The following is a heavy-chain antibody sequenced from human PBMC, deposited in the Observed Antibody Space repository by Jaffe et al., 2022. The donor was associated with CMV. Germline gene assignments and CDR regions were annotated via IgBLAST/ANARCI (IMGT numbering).Heavy chain of an antibody. J-gene: IGHJ6*02. V-gene: IGHV3-48*02. D-gene: IGHD2-21*02. Sequence: EVQLVESGGGLVQPGGSLRLSCAASGFTFSSYSMNWVRQAPGKGLEWVSYISSSSSTIYYADSVKGRFTISRDNAKNSLYLQMNSLRDEDTAVYYCARYDVVVTAPSYYYYGMDVWGQGTTVTVSS. CDR3: ARYDVVVTAPSYYYYGMDV. CDR1: GFTFSSYS. CDR2: ISSSSSTI.